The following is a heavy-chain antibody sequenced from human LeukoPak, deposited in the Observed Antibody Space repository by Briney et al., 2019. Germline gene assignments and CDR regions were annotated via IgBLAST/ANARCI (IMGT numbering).Heavy chain of an antibody. CDR1: GGSISSGSYY. J-gene: IGHJ4*02. CDR2: IYTSGST. CDR3: ARWVGSSPSFDY. V-gene: IGHV4-61*02. Sequence: PSETLSLTCTVSGGSISSGSYYWSWIRQPAGKGLEWIGRIYTSGSTNYNPSLKSRVTISVDTSKNQFSLKLSSVTAADTAVYYCARWVGSSPSFDYWGQGTLVTVSS. D-gene: IGHD3-10*01.